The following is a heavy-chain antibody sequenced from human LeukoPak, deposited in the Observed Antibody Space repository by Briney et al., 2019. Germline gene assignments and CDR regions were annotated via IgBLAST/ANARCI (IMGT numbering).Heavy chain of an antibody. CDR3: ARRLGITNDDDAFHI. V-gene: IGHV4-39*01. Sequence: SETLSLTCTVSGDSISRINYYWGWIRQPPGKGLEWIGSVFYGGSTYYNPPLKSRVTIYVDTSRNQFSLKLRSVTAVDTAVYYCARRLGITNDDDAFHIWGRGTMVTVSS. CDR1: GDSISRINYY. CDR2: VFYGGST. J-gene: IGHJ3*02. D-gene: IGHD1-14*01.